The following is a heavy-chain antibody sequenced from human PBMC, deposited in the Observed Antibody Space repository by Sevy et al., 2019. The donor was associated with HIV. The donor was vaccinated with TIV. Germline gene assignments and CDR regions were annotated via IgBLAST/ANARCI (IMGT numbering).Heavy chain of an antibody. V-gene: IGHV4-59*01. Sequence: SETQSLTCTVSGGSISSYYWSWIRQPPGKGLEWIGYIYYSGSTNYNPSLKSRVTISVDTSKNQFSLKLSSVTAADTAVYYCARDRNILGYCSGGSCYSGFDPWGQGTLVTVSS. CDR3: ARDRNILGYCSGGSCYSGFDP. CDR2: IYYSGST. D-gene: IGHD2-15*01. CDR1: GGSISSYY. J-gene: IGHJ5*02.